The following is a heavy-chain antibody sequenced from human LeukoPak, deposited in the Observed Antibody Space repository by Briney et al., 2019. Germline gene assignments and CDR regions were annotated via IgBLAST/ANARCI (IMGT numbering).Heavy chain of an antibody. Sequence: PGGSLRLSCAASGFTVSSNYMSWVRQAPGKGLEWVSVIYSGGSTYYADSVKGRFTISRHNSKNTLYLQMNSLRVEDTALYYCAKTSDAGFDPWGQGTLVTVSS. V-gene: IGHV3-53*01. J-gene: IGHJ5*02. CDR2: IYSGGST. CDR1: GFTVSSNY. CDR3: AKTSDAGFDP.